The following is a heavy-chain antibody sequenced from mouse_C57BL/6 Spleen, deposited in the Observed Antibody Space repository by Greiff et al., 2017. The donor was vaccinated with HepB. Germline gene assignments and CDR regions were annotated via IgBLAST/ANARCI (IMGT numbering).Heavy chain of an antibody. CDR1: GFTFSSYA. CDR3: ARDLDYLDY. CDR2: ISDGGSYT. Sequence: EVMLVESGGGLVKPGGSLKLSCAASGFTFSSYAISWVRQTPEKRLEWVATISDGGSYTYYPDNVKGRFTISRDNAKNNLYLQMSHLKSEDTAMYYCARDLDYLDYWGQGTTLTVSS. V-gene: IGHV5-4*01. J-gene: IGHJ2*01. D-gene: IGHD1-1*02.